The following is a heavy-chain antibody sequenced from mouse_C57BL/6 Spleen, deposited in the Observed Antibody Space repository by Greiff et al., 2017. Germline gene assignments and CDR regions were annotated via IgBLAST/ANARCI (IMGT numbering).Heavy chain of an antibody. Sequence: QVQLKESGPELVKPGASVKISCKASGYAFSSSWMNWVKQRPGKGLEWIGRIYPGDGDTNYNGKFKGKATLTADKSSSTAYMQLSSLTSEDSAVYFCAPTEFDYWGQGTTLTVSS. CDR1: GYAFSSSW. V-gene: IGHV1-82*01. CDR3: APTEFDY. D-gene: IGHD1-1*01. CDR2: IYPGDGDT. J-gene: IGHJ2*01.